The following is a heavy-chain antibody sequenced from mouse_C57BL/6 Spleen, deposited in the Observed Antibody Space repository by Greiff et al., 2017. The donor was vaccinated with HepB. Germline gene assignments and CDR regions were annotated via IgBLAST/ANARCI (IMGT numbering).Heavy chain of an antibody. Sequence: VQLQQSGAELVKPGASVKISCKASGYAFSSYWMNWVKQRPGKGLEGIGQIYPGDGDTNYNGKFKGKATLTADKSSSTAYMQLSSLPSEDSAVYFCARSEEGNYGWFAYWGQGTLVTVSA. V-gene: IGHV1-80*01. CDR2: IYPGDGDT. CDR3: ARSEEGNYGWFAY. J-gene: IGHJ3*01. D-gene: IGHD2-1*01. CDR1: GYAFSSYW.